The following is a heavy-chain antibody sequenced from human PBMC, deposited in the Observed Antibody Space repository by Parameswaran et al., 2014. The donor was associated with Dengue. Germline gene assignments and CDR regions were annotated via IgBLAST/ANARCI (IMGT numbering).Heavy chain of an antibody. V-gene: IGHV3-15*01. D-gene: IGHD6-19*01. Sequence: VRQAPGKGLEWVGRIKSKTDGGTTDYAAPVKGRFTISRDDSKNTLYLQMNSLKTEDTAVYYCTSIAVAGLEYWGQGTLVTVSS. J-gene: IGHJ4*02. CDR3: TSIAVAGLEY. CDR2: IKSKTDGGTT.